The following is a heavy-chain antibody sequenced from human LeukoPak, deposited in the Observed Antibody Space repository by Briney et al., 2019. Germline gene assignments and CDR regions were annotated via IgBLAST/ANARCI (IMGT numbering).Heavy chain of an antibody. Sequence: GASVKVSCKASGYTFTSYDINWVRQATGQGLEWMGWMNPNSGNTGYAQKFQGRVTITRNTSISTAYMELSSLRSEDTAVYYCARLEAAAGPYHYYYGMDVWGQGTTVTVSS. CDR2: MNPNSGNT. J-gene: IGHJ6*02. V-gene: IGHV1-8*03. D-gene: IGHD6-13*01. CDR3: ARLEAAAGPYHYYYGMDV. CDR1: GYTFTSYD.